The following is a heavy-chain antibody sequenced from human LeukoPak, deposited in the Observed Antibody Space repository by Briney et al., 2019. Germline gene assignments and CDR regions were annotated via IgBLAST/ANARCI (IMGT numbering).Heavy chain of an antibody. CDR3: ARGRYSRDLDY. CDR2: INHSGST. Sequence: KPSETLSLTCAVYGGSFSGYYWSWIRQPPGKGLEWIGEINHSGSTNYNPSLKSRVTISVDTSKNQFSLKLRSVTAADTAVYYCARGRYSRDLDYWGQGTLVTVSS. J-gene: IGHJ4*02. D-gene: IGHD6-13*01. V-gene: IGHV4-34*01. CDR1: GGSFSGYY.